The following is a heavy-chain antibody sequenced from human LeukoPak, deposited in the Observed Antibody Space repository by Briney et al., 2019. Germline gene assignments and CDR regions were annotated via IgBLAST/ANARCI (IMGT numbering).Heavy chain of an antibody. CDR1: GGSISSYY. V-gene: IGHV4-59*01. Sequence: SETLSLTCTVSGGSISSYYWSWIRQPPGKGLEWIGYIYYSGSTNYNPSLKSRVTISVDTSKNQFSLKLSSVTAADTPVYYCARAIGYGSGSYYAESGAFDIWGQGTMVTVSS. J-gene: IGHJ3*02. CDR2: IYYSGST. D-gene: IGHD3-10*01. CDR3: ARAIGYGSGSYYAESGAFDI.